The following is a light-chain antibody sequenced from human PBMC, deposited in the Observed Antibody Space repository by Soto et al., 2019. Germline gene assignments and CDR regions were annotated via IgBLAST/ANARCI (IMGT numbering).Light chain of an antibody. CDR1: QSVSSN. V-gene: IGKV3-15*01. J-gene: IGKJ4*01. CDR3: QQYNNWPLT. Sequence: EIVMTQSPATLSVSPGERATLSCRASQSVSSNLAWYQQKPGQAPRPLIYGASSRATGIPARFSGSGSGTEFTLTISSLQSEDFAVYDCQQYNNWPLTFGGGTTVGIK. CDR2: GAS.